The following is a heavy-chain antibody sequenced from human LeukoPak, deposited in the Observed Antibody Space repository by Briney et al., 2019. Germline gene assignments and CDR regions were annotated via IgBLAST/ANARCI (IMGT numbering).Heavy chain of an antibody. Sequence: ASVKVSCKAFGYTFIGYYIHWVRQAPGQGLEWMGSINPTSGVTNYAQKFQGRVTMTRDTSISTAYMELSSLRSDDTAVYYCARDQYCTSTGCYPYFHFWGQGTLVTVSS. V-gene: IGHV1-2*02. CDR1: GYTFIGYY. J-gene: IGHJ4*02. CDR3: ARDQYCTSTGCYPYFHF. D-gene: IGHD2-2*01. CDR2: INPTSGVT.